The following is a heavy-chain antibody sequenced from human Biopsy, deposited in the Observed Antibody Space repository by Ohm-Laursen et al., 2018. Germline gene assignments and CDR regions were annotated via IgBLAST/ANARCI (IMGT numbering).Heavy chain of an antibody. V-gene: IGHV1-46*01. D-gene: IGHD6-19*01. J-gene: IGHJ4*02. Sequence: ASVKVSCKASGYSFTSYYMHWVRQAPGQGLEWMGMINPSGATTIYAQIFQGRVTMTRDTSKSTVYMELSSLRSADTAVYFCARNSGWYGDLYYFDYWGQGTLVTVSS. CDR2: INPSGATT. CDR1: GYSFTSYY. CDR3: ARNSGWYGDLYYFDY.